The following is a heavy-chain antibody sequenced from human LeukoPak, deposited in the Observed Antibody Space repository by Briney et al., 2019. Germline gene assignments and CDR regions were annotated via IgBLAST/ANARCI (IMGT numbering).Heavy chain of an antibody. CDR2: IHNSGST. V-gene: IGHV4-59*08. J-gene: IGHJ4*02. D-gene: IGHD1-26*01. CDR1: GGSMSSYY. Sequence: PSETLSLTCTVSGGSMSSYYWTWIRQPPGKGLEWIGYIHNSGSTNYNPSLKSRVSMSVDTSKNQISLKLTSVTAADTAVYYCARRATTGLPYCLDYWGQGTLVTVSS. CDR3: ARRATTGLPYCLDY.